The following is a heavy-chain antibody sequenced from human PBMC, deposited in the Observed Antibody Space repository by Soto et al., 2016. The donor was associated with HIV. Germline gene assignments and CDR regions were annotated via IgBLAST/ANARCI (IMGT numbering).Heavy chain of an antibody. CDR2: ISYDGSKK. CDR1: GITFSSYA. V-gene: IGHV3-30*04. CDR3: ARLSGSQLEGLFDY. Sequence: VQLVESGGGVVQPGRSLRLSCAASGITFSSYAMHWVRQAPGKGLEWVAFISYDGSKKYYADSVKGRFTISRDNSKNTLYLQMNSLRAEDTAVYYCARLSGSQLEGLFDYWGQGTLVTVSS. J-gene: IGHJ4*02. D-gene: IGHD6-13*01.